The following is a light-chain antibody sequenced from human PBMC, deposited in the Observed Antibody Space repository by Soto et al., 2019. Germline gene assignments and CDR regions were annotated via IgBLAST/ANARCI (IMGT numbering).Light chain of an antibody. Sequence: EIPLTQSPSSLASSLGDRLTLTFLASRNVSIYLNWYQHKPGKGPTLLIHATSNLQIGVPSRFSGSGSGTEFTLTISSLEPEDFGTYYCQQSYKMPSFGQGTRLEI. CDR3: QQSYKMPS. CDR2: ATS. J-gene: IGKJ5*01. CDR1: RNVSIY. V-gene: IGKV1-39*01.